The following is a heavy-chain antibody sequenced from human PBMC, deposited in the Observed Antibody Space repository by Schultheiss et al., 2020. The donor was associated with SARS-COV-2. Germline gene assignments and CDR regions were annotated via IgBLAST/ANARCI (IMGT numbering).Heavy chain of an antibody. V-gene: IGHV4-34*01. CDR2: INHSGST. Sequence: GSLRLSCAVYGGSFSGYYWSWIRQPPGKGLEWIGEINHSGSTNYNPSLKSRVTISVDTSKNQFSLKLSSVTAADTAVYYCARLGVWGSYLIDYWGQGTLVTVSS. J-gene: IGHJ4*02. D-gene: IGHD3-16*01. CDR1: GGSFSGYY. CDR3: ARLGVWGSYLIDY.